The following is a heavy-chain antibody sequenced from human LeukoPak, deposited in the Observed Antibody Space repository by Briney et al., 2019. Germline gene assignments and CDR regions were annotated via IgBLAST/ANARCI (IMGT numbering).Heavy chain of an antibody. CDR3: AREGYGDYVYAFDI. J-gene: IGHJ3*02. Sequence: SGGSLRLSCAASGFTFSDYYMSWIRQAPGKGLEWVSYISSSSSHTNYADSVKGRFTISRDNAKNSLYLQMNSLRAEDTAVYYCAREGYGDYVYAFDIWGQGTMVTVSS. CDR2: ISSSSSHT. V-gene: IGHV3-11*05. D-gene: IGHD4-17*01. CDR1: GFTFSDYY.